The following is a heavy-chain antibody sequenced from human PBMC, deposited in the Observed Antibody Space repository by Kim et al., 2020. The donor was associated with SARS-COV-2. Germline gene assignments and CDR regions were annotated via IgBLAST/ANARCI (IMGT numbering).Heavy chain of an antibody. V-gene: IGHV4-34*01. CDR2: INHSGST. D-gene: IGHD4-4*01. CDR1: GGSFSGYY. CDR3: ASRHSNSYYYGMDV. J-gene: IGHJ6*02. Sequence: SETLSLTCAVYGGSFSGYYWSWIRQPPGKGLEWIGEINHSGSTNYNPSLKSRVTISVDTSKNQFSLKLSSVTAADTAVYYCASRHSNSYYYGMDVWGQGTTVTVSS.